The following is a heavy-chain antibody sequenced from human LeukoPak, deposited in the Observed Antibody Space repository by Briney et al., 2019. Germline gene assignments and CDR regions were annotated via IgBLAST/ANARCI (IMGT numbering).Heavy chain of an antibody. J-gene: IGHJ6*03. CDR3: ARAVKTVTTTPIYYYYSLDV. D-gene: IGHD4-17*01. CDR1: GFTFSSYA. Sequence: PGGSLRLACAAAGFTFSSYARQWVPQAPGKGREWVAVISYDGRNKYYADSVNGAFTISRDNYKNTLYLQTNIVGDEDTSLYDRARAVKTVTTTPIYYYYSLDVWGEGTNVTVSS. CDR2: ISYDGRNK. V-gene: IGHV3-30*04.